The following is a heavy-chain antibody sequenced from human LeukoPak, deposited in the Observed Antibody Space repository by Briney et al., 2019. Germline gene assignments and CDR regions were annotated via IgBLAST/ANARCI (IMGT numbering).Heavy chain of an antibody. V-gene: IGHV3-21*04. J-gene: IGHJ6*04. Sequence: PGGSLRLSCAASGFTFNSYSMNWVRQAPGKGLEWVSSISGSNSYIYYADSMKGRFTISRDNAKNSLYLQMNSLRAEDTAVYYCARESLGSVDPRRYSTTVSQDVWGKGTTVTISS. D-gene: IGHD4-17*01. CDR1: GFTFNSYS. CDR2: ISGSNSYI. CDR3: ARESLGSVDPRRYSTTVSQDV.